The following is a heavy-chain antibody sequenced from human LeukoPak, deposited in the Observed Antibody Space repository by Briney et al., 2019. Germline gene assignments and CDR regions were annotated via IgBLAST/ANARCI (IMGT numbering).Heavy chain of an antibody. Sequence: GGSLRLSCAASGFTFSSYSMNWVRRAPGKGLEWVSSISSSSSYIYYADSVKGRFTISRDNAKNSLYLQMNSLRAEDTAVYYCARSAYGGRYYFDYWGQGTLVTVSS. J-gene: IGHJ4*02. CDR2: ISSSSSYI. CDR3: ARSAYGGRYYFDY. V-gene: IGHV3-21*01. CDR1: GFTFSSYS. D-gene: IGHD4-23*01.